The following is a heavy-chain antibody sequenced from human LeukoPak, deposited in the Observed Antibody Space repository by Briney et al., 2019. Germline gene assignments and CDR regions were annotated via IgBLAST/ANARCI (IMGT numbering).Heavy chain of an antibody. J-gene: IGHJ4*02. D-gene: IGHD3-22*01. CDR3: ARDVTMIVDY. Sequence: GSSLRLFCAASGFTFSSYGMHWVSQAPCKGLDRVAVIWYDESNKYYADSVKGRFTISRDNSKNTLYLQMNSLRAEDTAVYYCARDVTMIVDYWGQGTLVTVSS. CDR1: GFTFSSYG. CDR2: IWYDESNK. V-gene: IGHV3-33*01.